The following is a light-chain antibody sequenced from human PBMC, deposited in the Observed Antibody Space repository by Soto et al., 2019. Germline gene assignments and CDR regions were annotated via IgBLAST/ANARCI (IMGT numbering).Light chain of an antibody. CDR3: ETWDSSLSAGV. J-gene: IGLJ2*01. CDR2: DND. Sequence: QSVLTQPPSVSAAPGQKVTISCSGSSSNIGNNYVSWYRQLPGTAPKLLIYDNDKRPSGIPDRFSGSKSGTSATLGITGLQTGDEADYYCETWDSSLSAGVFGGGTQLTVL. V-gene: IGLV1-51*01. CDR1: SSNIGNNY.